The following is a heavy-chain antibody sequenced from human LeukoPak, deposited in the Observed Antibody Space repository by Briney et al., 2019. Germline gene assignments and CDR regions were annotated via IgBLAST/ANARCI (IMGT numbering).Heavy chain of an antibody. D-gene: IGHD3-10*02. CDR1: GFTFSSYE. V-gene: IGHV3-48*03. CDR2: ISSSGSTI. Sequence: PGGSLRPSCAASGFTFSSYEMNWVRQAPEKGLEWVSYISSSGSTIYYADSVKGRFTISRDNAKNSLYLQMNSLRAEDTAVYYCAELGITMIGGVWGKGTTVTISS. CDR3: AELGITMIGGV. J-gene: IGHJ6*04.